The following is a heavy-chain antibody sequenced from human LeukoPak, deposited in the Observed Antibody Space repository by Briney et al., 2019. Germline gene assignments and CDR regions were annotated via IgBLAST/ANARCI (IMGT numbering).Heavy chain of an antibody. J-gene: IGHJ4*02. CDR1: GGSISSSNW. CDR3: ARSSRGAAAGFDY. V-gene: IGHV4-4*02. CDR2: IYHSGST. Sequence: PSETLSLTCAVSGGSISSSNWWSWVRQPPGKGLEWIGEIYHSGSTNYNPSLKSRVTISVDKSKNQFSLKLSSVTAADTAVYFCARSSRGAAAGFDYWGQGTLVTVSS. D-gene: IGHD6-13*01.